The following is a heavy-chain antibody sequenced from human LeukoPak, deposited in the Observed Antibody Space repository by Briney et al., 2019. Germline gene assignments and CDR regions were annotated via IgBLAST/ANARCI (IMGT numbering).Heavy chain of an antibody. CDR3: AKDLYDSSGYYYSVDY. J-gene: IGHJ4*02. Sequence: GGSLRLSCAASGFTFSSYAMSWVRQAPGKGLEWVSAISGSGGSTYYADSVRGRFTISRDNSKNTLYLQMNSLRAEDTAVYYCAKDLYDSSGYYYSVDYWGQGTLVTVSS. CDR2: ISGSGGST. D-gene: IGHD3-22*01. CDR1: GFTFSSYA. V-gene: IGHV3-23*01.